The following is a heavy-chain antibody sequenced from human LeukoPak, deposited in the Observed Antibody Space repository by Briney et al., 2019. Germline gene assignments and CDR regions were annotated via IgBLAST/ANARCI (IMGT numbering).Heavy chain of an antibody. J-gene: IGHJ5*02. CDR2: INHSGST. CDR1: GGSFSGYY. D-gene: IGHD6-13*01. Sequence: SETLSLTCAVYGGSFSGYYWSWIRQPPGKGLEWIGEINHSGSTNYNPSLKSRVTISVDTSKNQFSLKLSSVTAADTAVYYCARGRIAAAPRIDPWGQGTLVTVSS. CDR3: ARGRIAAAPRIDP. V-gene: IGHV4-34*01.